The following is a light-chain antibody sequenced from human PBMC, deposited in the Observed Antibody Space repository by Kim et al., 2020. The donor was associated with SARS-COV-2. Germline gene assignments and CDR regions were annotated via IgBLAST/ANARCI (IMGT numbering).Light chain of an antibody. CDR1: QGSIDDNY. CDR2: EDD. V-gene: IGLV6-57*03. J-gene: IGLJ2*01. CDR3: QSYNRDNVI. Sequence: GKTVTNARTRRQGSIDDNYVQWYQQRPGGVPTTVIYEDDQRPSGVSDRFSGSIDNSSNSASLTISGLRTEDEADYYCQSYNRDNVIFGGGTQLTVL.